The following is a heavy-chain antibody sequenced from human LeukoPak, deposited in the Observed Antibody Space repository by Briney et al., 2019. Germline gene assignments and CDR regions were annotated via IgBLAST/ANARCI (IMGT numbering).Heavy chain of an antibody. CDR1: GYTFTGYS. J-gene: IGHJ5*02. D-gene: IGHD3-22*01. CDR3: AREFGTYYYDSSGYYPNNWFDP. Sequence: ASVKVSCKASGYTFTGYSIHWVRQAPGQGLEWMGWINPNSGGTNYAQKFQGRVTMTRDTSISTAYMELSRLRSDDTAVYYCAREFGTYYYDSSGYYPNNWFDPWGQGTLVTVSS. CDR2: INPNSGGT. V-gene: IGHV1-2*02.